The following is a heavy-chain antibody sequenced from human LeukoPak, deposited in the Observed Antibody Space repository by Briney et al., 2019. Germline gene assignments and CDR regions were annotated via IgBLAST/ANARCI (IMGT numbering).Heavy chain of an antibody. V-gene: IGHV3-21*04. J-gene: IGHJ4*02. CDR3: ARSPVLDRNDWSFAD. D-gene: IGHD1-1*01. CDR1: GFTFSSYS. CDR2: INSVSSHI. Sequence: GGSLRLSCAASGFTFSSYSMSWVRQAPGKGLEWVALINSVSSHIYYADSVKGRFTVSRDNPKNTVYLQMNSLRAEDTAVYFCARSPVLDRNDWSFADWGQGTLVTVSS.